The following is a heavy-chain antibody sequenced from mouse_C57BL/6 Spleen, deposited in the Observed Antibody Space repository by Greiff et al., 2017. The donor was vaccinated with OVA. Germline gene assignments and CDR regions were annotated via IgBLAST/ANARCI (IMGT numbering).Heavy chain of an antibody. CDR3: AITGSDDV. D-gene: IGHD4-1*01. CDR1: GYTFTSYW. CDR2: FNPSNGGT. V-gene: IGHV1-53*01. Sequence: QVQLQQPGTDLVKPGASVTLSCKASGYTFTSYWMRWVKQRPGQGLEWIVNFNPSNGGTNYNEKFKSKATLTVDKSSSAAYMQLSSLTSEDSAFYDCAITGSDDVWGKGTTLTVSS. J-gene: IGHJ1*03.